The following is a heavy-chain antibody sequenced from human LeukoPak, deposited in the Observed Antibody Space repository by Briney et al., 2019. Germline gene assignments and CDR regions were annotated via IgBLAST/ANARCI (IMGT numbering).Heavy chain of an antibody. CDR3: ARMDFWSGYGFDY. Sequence: PSETLSLTCTVSGGSISSYYGSWIRQPPGKRLEWMGYIYYSGSTNYNPSLKSRVTISVDTSKNQFSLKLSSVTAADTAVYYCARMDFWSGYGFDYWGQGTLVTVSS. V-gene: IGHV4-59*08. D-gene: IGHD3-3*01. CDR2: IYYSGST. CDR1: GGSISSYY. J-gene: IGHJ4*02.